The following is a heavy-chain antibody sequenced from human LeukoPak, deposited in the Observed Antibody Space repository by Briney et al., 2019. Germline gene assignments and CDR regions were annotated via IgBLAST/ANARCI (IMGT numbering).Heavy chain of an antibody. CDR3: ARDPGYYFDY. D-gene: IGHD3-10*01. Sequence: GGSLRLSCADSGFTFSSYWMSWVRQAPGKGLEWVANIKQDGSEKYYVDSVRGRFTISRDNAKNSLYLQMNSLRAEDTAVYYCARDPGYYFDYWGQGTLVTVSS. CDR1: GFTFSSYW. J-gene: IGHJ4*02. V-gene: IGHV3-7*01. CDR2: IKQDGSEK.